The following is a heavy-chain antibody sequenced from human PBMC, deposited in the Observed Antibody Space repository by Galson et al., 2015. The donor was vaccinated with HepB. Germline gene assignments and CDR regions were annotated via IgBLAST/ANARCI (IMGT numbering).Heavy chain of an antibody. Sequence: SVKVSCKVFGNTLTELSLHWVRQSPGIGLEWMGSFDPEDDETIYSQKFQGRVTVTQDTSTDTAFMELTSLRSDDTALYYWATGEGRYCRDAACALDYRGQGTLISVSS. CDR3: ATGEGRYCRDAACALDY. J-gene: IGHJ4*02. CDR1: GNTLTELS. D-gene: IGHD2-15*01. CDR2: FDPEDDET. V-gene: IGHV1-24*01.